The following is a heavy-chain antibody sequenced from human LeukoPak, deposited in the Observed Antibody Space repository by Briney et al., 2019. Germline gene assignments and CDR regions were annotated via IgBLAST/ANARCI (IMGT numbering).Heavy chain of an antibody. CDR2: IIPIFGTA. Sequence: SVKVSCKASGGTFSSYAISWVRQAPGQGLEWVGGIIPIFGTANYAQKFQGRVTITTDESTSTAYMELSSLRSEDTAVYYCARGGYSSSWYFNWFDPWGQGTLVTVSS. D-gene: IGHD6-13*01. V-gene: IGHV1-69*05. J-gene: IGHJ5*02. CDR1: GGTFSSYA. CDR3: ARGGYSSSWYFNWFDP.